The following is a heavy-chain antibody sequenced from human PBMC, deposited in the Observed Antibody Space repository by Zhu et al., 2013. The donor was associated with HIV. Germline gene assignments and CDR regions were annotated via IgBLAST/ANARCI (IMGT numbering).Heavy chain of an antibody. CDR1: GYTFTSYG. D-gene: IGHD2-2*02. CDR2: ISAYNGNT. V-gene: IGHV1-18*01. J-gene: IGHJ4*02. CDR3: ARGSSAVVPAAIRGLGY. Sequence: QVQLVQSGAEVKKPGASVKVSCKASGYTFTSYGISWVRQAPGQGLEWMGWISAYNGNTNYAQKLQGRVTMTTDKSTSTAYMELSSLRSEDTAVYYCARGSSAVVPAAIRGLGYWGQGTLVTVSS.